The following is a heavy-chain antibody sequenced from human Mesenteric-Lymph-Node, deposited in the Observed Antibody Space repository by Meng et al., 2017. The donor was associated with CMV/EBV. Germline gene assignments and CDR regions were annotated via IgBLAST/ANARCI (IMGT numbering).Heavy chain of an antibody. Sequence: ASVKVSCKASGYTFTGHYMYWVRQAPGQGLEWMGWINPNTGGTNYAQKFQGRVTMTRDTSITTAYMELSRLRYDDTAVYYCLSAGFDYWGQGTLVTVSS. CDR2: INPNTGGT. V-gene: IGHV1-2*02. CDR1: GYTFTGHY. D-gene: IGHD6-19*01. J-gene: IGHJ4*02. CDR3: LSAGFDY.